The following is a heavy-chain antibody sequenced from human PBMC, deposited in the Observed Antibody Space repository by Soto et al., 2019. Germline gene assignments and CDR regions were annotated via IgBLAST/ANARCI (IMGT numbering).Heavy chain of an antibody. Sequence: QVQLVQSGAEVKKPGSSVKVSCKASGGTFSSYAISWVRQAPGQGLEWMGGIIPIVGTANYAQKFQARVTITTAEYASTAHMDLSTDGTVDTVVQYCARAPVDTAMVTFYYYYGMEFWEQGTTVTVSS. V-gene: IGHV1-69*01. CDR1: GGTFSSYA. CDR2: IIPIVGTA. CDR3: ARAPVDTAMVTFYYYYGMEF. J-gene: IGHJ6*01. D-gene: IGHD5-18*01.